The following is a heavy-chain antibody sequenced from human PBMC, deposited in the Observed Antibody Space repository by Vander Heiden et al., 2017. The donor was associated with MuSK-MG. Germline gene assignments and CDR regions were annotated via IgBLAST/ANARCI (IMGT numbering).Heavy chain of an antibody. CDR1: GDSISSSNYY. J-gene: IGHJ4*02. Sequence: QVQLQESGPGLVKPSETLSLICTVSGDSISSSNYYWGWIRQAPGKGLEWIGSFSYRGSTYYNPSLKSRITISVDTSKNQLSLKLTSVTATDTAVYFCARHYAEYSSSYCGDWGQGTLVTVSS. D-gene: IGHD6-6*01. CDR3: ARHYAEYSSSYCGD. V-gene: IGHV4-39*01. CDR2: FSYRGST.